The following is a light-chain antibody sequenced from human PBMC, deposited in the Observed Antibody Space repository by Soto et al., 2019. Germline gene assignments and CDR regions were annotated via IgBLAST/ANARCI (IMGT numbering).Light chain of an antibody. CDR1: SSNIGSNT. V-gene: IGLV1-44*01. Sequence: QSVLTQPPSASGTPGQRVNIPCSGSSSNIGSNTVNWYQQLPGTAPKLLIYSNNQRPSGVPDRFSGFKSGTSAALAISGLQSEDEADYYCAAWDDRLNWVFGGGTKLTVI. CDR2: SNN. J-gene: IGLJ3*02. CDR3: AAWDDRLNWV.